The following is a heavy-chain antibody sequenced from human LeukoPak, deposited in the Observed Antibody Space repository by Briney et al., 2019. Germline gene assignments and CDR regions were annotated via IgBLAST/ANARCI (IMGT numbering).Heavy chain of an antibody. D-gene: IGHD6-6*01. CDR3: ARQYSSSSAEYFQH. CDR2: ISGSGGST. Sequence: PGGSLRLSCAASGFTFSSYAMSWVRQAPGKGLEWVSAISGSGGSTYYADSVKGRFTISRDNSKNTLYLQMNSLRAEDTAVYYCARQYSSSSAEYFQHWGQGTLVTGSS. J-gene: IGHJ1*01. V-gene: IGHV3-23*01. CDR1: GFTFSSYA.